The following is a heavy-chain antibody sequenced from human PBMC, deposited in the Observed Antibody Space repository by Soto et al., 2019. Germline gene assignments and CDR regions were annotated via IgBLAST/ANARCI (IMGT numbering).Heavy chain of an antibody. V-gene: IGHV3-30*18. J-gene: IGHJ4*02. Sequence: GGSLRLSCAASGFTFSSYGMHWVRQAPGKGLEWVAVISYDGSNKYYADSVKGRFTISRDNSKNTLYLQMNSLRAEDTAVYYCAKDLTMIRQKYYFDYWGQGTLVTVSS. CDR3: AKDLTMIRQKYYFDY. D-gene: IGHD3-22*01. CDR1: GFTFSSYG. CDR2: ISYDGSNK.